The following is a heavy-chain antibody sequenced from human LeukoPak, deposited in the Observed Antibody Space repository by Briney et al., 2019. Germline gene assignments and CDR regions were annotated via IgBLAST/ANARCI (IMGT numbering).Heavy chain of an antibody. Sequence: PGGSLRLSCAASGFTFSSYAMHWVRQAPGKGLEYVSAISSNGGSTYYANSVKGRFTISRDNSKNTLYLQMGSLRAEDMAVYYCARDLGHPTLQSVDYRGQGTLVTVSS. CDR2: ISSNGGST. CDR1: GFTFSSYA. CDR3: ARDLGHPTLQSVDY. J-gene: IGHJ4*02. V-gene: IGHV3-64*01. D-gene: IGHD4-11*01.